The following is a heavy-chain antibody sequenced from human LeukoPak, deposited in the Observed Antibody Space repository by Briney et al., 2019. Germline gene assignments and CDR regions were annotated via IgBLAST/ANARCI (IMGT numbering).Heavy chain of an antibody. Sequence: AGGSLRLSCAASGFTFTIYTMNWVRQAPGRGLEWVSSISSTGNNIYYADSVKGRFTISRDNAKVSLYLEMNSLRAEVTAVYYCARGLRRGDYWGQGTLVTVSS. D-gene: IGHD4-17*01. V-gene: IGHV3-21*01. CDR1: GFTFTIYT. CDR3: ARGLRRGDY. CDR2: ISSTGNNI. J-gene: IGHJ4*02.